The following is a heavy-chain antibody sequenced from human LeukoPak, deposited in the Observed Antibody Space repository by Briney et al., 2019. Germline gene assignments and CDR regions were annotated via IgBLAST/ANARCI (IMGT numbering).Heavy chain of an antibody. CDR3: ARDRGMLAAAFDI. Sequence: PGGSLRLSCAASGFTFSSYSMNWVRQAPGKGLEWVLSISSSSSYIYYADSVKGRFTISRDNAKNSLYLQMNSLRAEDTAVYYCARDRGMLAAAFDIWGQGTMVTVSS. D-gene: IGHD6-13*01. J-gene: IGHJ3*02. CDR2: ISSSSSYI. CDR1: GFTFSSYS. V-gene: IGHV3-21*01.